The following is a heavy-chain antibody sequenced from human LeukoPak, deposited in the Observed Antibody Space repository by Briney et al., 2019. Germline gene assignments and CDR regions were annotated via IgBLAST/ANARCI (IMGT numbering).Heavy chain of an antibody. V-gene: IGHV1-46*01. CDR2: INPSGGST. D-gene: IGHD6-19*01. Sequence: ASVKVSCKEFGYTFPSNYMHWVRQAPGQGPEWMGVINPSGGSTTYAQKFQGRVTLTRDMSTSTDYLELSRLRSDDTAVYYCARDAYGAEAGLYYFDYRGQGTLVTVSS. CDR3: ARDAYGAEAGLYYFDY. J-gene: IGHJ4*02. CDR1: GYTFPSNY.